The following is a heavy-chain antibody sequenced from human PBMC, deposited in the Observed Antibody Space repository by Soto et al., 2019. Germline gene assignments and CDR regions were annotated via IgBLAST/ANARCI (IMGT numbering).Heavy chain of an antibody. CDR1: GGSISSSSYY. CDR3: ARPGATADLYYFDY. D-gene: IGHD1-26*01. V-gene: IGHV4-39*01. Sequence: SETLSLTCTVSGGSISSSSYYWGWIRQPPGKGLEWIGSIYYSGSTYYNPSLKSRVTISVDTSKNQFSLKLSSVTAADTAVYYCARPGATADLYYFDYWGQGTLVTVSS. CDR2: IYYSGST. J-gene: IGHJ4*02.